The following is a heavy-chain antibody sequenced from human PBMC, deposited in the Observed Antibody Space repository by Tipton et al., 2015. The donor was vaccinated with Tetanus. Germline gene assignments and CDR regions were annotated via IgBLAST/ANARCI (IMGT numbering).Heavy chain of an antibody. D-gene: IGHD2/OR15-2a*01. V-gene: IGHV4-59*08. CDR3: ARHFPFAPIAS. J-gene: IGHJ4*02. CDR1: GGSLSTYF. Sequence: TLSLTCSVSGGSLSTYFWTWIRQPPGKGLEWIGSIYENGDTYYTPSLKSRLTISVDTSKNQFSLRLTSVTAADTAIYYCARHFPFAPIASWGQGTPVTVSS. CDR2: IYENGDT.